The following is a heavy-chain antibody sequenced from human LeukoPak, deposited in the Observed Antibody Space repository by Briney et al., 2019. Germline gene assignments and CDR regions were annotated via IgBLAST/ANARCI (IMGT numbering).Heavy chain of an antibody. CDR1: GGSISSGDYY. CDR2: IYYSGST. CDR3: ARGYSSTMRTTGNDY. V-gene: IGHV4-30-4*01. J-gene: IGHJ4*02. Sequence: PSKTLSLTCTVSGGSISSGDYYWSWIRQPPGKGLEWIGYIYYSGSTYYNPSLKSRVTISVDTSKNQFSLKLSSVTAADTAVYYCARGYSSTMRTTGNDYWGRGTLVTVSS. D-gene: IGHD1-1*01.